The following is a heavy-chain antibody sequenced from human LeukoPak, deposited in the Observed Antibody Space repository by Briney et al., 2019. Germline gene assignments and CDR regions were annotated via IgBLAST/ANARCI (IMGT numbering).Heavy chain of an antibody. D-gene: IGHD2-2*01. J-gene: IGHJ6*03. Sequence: ASVKVSCKASGYTFTGYYMHWVRQAPGHGLEWMGWINPNSGGTNYAQKFQGRVTMTRDTSISTAYMELSRLRSDDTAVYYCNLIVVVPAVPYYYMDVWGKGTTVTVSS. CDR3: NLIVVVPAVPYYYMDV. CDR1: GYTFTGYY. CDR2: INPNSGGT. V-gene: IGHV1-2*02.